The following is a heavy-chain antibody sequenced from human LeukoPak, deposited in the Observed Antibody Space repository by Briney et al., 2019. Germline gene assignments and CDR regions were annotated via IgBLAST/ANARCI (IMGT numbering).Heavy chain of an antibody. CDR1: GFTFSSYG. CDR3: AKDLSRSWYPNLSYYYYGMDV. D-gene: IGHD6-13*01. CDR2: VSYDGSDK. V-gene: IGHV3-30*18. J-gene: IGHJ6*02. Sequence: SLTLTCTASGFTFSSYGKHWGCHAPPPGLERVGIVSYDGSDKYYADAVKGRFTISRDNSKNTLYLQMNSRRAADTAVYYCAKDLSRSWYPNLSYYYYGMDVWGQGTTVTVSS.